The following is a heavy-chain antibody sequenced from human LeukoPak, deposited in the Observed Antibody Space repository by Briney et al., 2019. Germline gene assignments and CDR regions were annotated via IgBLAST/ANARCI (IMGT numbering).Heavy chain of an antibody. J-gene: IGHJ6*03. CDR1: GGSISSSSYY. CDR2: IDYSGST. CDR3: ARDVSVRHYDFWSYYYYMDV. Sequence: SETLSLTCSVSGGSISSSSYYWGWIRHPPGKGLEWIGGIDYSGSTYYNPSLKSRVTISVDTSKNQFSLKLNSVTAADTAVYYCARDVSVRHYDFWSYYYYMDVWGKGTTVTVSS. V-gene: IGHV4-39*07. D-gene: IGHD3-3*01.